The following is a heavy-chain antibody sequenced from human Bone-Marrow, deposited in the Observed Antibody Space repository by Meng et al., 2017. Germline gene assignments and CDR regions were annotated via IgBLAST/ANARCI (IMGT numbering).Heavy chain of an antibody. V-gene: IGHV3-48*03. Sequence: GESLKISCAASGFTFSSYEMNWVRQAPGKGLEWVSYITTSGSTIYYADSVKGRVTISRDNSKNTLYLQMNSLRAEDTAVYYCARDRLDGGSPWLSDAFDIWGQGTMVTVSS. CDR3: ARDRLDGGSPWLSDAFDI. CDR1: GFTFSSYE. D-gene: IGHD1-26*01. CDR2: ITTSGSTI. J-gene: IGHJ3*02.